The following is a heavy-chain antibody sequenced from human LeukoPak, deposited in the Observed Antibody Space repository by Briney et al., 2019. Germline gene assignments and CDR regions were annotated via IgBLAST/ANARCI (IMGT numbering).Heavy chain of an antibody. D-gene: IGHD2-8*02. V-gene: IGHV3-74*01. CDR1: GFTFSSHW. CDR2: ISYDGSST. Sequence: GGSLRLSCAASGFTFSSHWMHWVRQVPGKGLEWVSRISYDGSSTNYAASVKGRFTISRDNAKNTLDLQINSLRAEDTAVYHCARGGDYRETTGHRNRLDYWGQGTLVTVSS. CDR3: ARGGDYRETTGHRNRLDY. J-gene: IGHJ4*02.